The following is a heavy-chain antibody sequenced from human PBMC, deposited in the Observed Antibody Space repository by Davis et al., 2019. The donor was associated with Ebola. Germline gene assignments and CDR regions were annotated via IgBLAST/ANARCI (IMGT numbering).Heavy chain of an antibody. D-gene: IGHD3-22*01. CDR3: AREVRVVVITAYYFDY. V-gene: IGHV4-39*07. CDR1: GGSISSSSYY. J-gene: IGHJ4*02. Sequence: PSETLSLTCTVSGGSISSSSYYWGWIRQPPGKGLEWIGTINYSGSTYYNPSLKSRVTISVDTSKNQFSLKLSSVTAADTAVYYCAREVRVVVITAYYFDYWGQGNLVTVSS. CDR2: INYSGST.